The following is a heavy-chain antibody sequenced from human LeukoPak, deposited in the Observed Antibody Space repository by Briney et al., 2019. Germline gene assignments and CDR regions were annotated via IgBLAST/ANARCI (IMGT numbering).Heavy chain of an antibody. CDR2: ISGSGGST. V-gene: IGHV3-23*01. CDR3: AKEIRRYFDWSDAFDI. Sequence: GGTLRLSCAASGLTFSSYAMSWVRQAPGKGLEWVSVISGSGGSTYYADSVKGRFTISRDNSKNTLYLQMNSLRAEDTAVYYCAKEIRRYFDWSDAFDIWGQGTMVTVSS. J-gene: IGHJ3*02. CDR1: GLTFSSYA. D-gene: IGHD3-9*01.